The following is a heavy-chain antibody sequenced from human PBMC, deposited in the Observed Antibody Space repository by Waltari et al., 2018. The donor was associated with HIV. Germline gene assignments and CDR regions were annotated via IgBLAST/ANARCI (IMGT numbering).Heavy chain of an antibody. CDR3: AKGCGSGYYYYGMDV. J-gene: IGHJ6*02. CDR2: ISGSGGST. D-gene: IGHD2-21*01. V-gene: IGHV3-23*01. CDR1: GFTFSSYA. Sequence: EVQLLESGGGLVQPGGSLRLACAASGFTFSSYAMSWVRQAPGKGLEWVSAISGSGGSTYYADSVKGRFTISRDNSKNTLYLQMNSLRAEDTAVYYCAKGCGSGYYYYGMDVWGQGTTVTVSS.